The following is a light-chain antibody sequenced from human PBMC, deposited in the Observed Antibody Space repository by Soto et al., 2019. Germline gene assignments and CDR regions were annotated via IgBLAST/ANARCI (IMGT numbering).Light chain of an antibody. CDR1: QSVNSN. CDR2: DAS. CDR3: QQYNFWPPLT. Sequence: EIVMTQSPATLSVSPGERATLSCRASQSVNSNLAWYRQKPGQAPRLPISDASTRATGVPARFSGSGSGTEFTLTISSLQSEDSGIYYCQQYNFWPPLTFGGGTKVEIK. J-gene: IGKJ4*01. V-gene: IGKV3-15*01.